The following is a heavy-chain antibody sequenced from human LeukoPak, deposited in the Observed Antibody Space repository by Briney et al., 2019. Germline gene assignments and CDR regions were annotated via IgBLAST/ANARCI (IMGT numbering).Heavy chain of an antibody. J-gene: IGHJ5*02. CDR2: ISHSGST. CDR3: TRGGGSTSGWYNWFDP. D-gene: IGHD6-19*01. Sequence: SETLSLTCSVSGGSIYNYYWSWIRQPPGKGLEWIGHISHSGSTSYHPSLTSRVTISVDMSKNQFSLNLTFVTAADTAVYYCTRGGGSTSGWYNWFDPWGQGTLVTVSS. CDR1: GGSIYNYY. V-gene: IGHV4-59*01.